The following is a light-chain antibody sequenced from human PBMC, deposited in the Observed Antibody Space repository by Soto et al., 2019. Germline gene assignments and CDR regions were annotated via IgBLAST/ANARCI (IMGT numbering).Light chain of an antibody. J-gene: IGKJ4*01. CDR3: QQRYSWPPLT. V-gene: IGKV3-11*01. CDR2: DAT. CDR1: QNVSIY. Sequence: EVVLTQSPATLSLSPGERATLSCRASQNVSIYLAWYQQKPGQVPRLLIYDATNRAAGTPPRFSGSGSGTDFTLPISSLEPEDFAVYYCQQRYSWPPLTFGGGTKVEIK.